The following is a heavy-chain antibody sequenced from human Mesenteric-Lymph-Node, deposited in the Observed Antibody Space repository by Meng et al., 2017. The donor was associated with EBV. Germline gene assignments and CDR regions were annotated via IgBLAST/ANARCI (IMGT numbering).Heavy chain of an antibody. J-gene: IGHJ4*02. Sequence: QVQLRGSGPGLVKPSGTLSLTCAGSGGSIRSTKWWGWVRQPPGKGLEWIGEIFHTGSTNYNPSLKSRLTMSVDKSKNQLSLKLTSVTAADTAVYYCATVGDYGDYVGLDNWGQGTLVTVSS. V-gene: IGHV4-4*02. CDR1: GGSIRSTKW. CDR2: IFHTGST. CDR3: ATVGDYGDYVGLDN. D-gene: IGHD4-17*01.